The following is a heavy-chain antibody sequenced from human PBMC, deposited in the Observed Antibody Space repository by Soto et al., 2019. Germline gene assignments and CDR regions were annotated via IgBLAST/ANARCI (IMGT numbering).Heavy chain of an antibody. CDR1: GFTFSSYW. D-gene: IGHD6-13*01. J-gene: IGHJ6*02. V-gene: IGHV3-7*04. CDR2: IKQDGSEK. Sequence: GVSLRLSCAASGFTFSSYWMSWVRQAPGKGLEWVANIKQDGSEKYYVDSVKGRFTISRDNAKNSLYLQMNSLRAEDTAVYYCARVKSSSWYRDYYYYYGMDVWGQGTTVTVSS. CDR3: ARVKSSSWYRDYYYYYGMDV.